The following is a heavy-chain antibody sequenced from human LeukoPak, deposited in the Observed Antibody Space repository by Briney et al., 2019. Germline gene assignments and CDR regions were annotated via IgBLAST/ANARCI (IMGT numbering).Heavy chain of an antibody. J-gene: IGHJ4*02. D-gene: IGHD6-19*01. CDR1: GGSFSGYY. Sequence: PSETLSLTCAVYGGSFSGYYWSWIRQPPGKGLEWIGEINHSGSTNYNPSLKSRVTISVDTSRNQFSLKLSSVTAADTAVYYCARVYSSGWPARDYWGQGTLVTVSS. CDR2: INHSGST. CDR3: ARVYSSGWPARDY. V-gene: IGHV4-34*01.